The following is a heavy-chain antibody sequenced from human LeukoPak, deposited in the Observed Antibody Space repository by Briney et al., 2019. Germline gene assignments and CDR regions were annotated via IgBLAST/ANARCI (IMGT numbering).Heavy chain of an antibody. D-gene: IGHD6-19*01. CDR1: GFTFSSYS. V-gene: IGHV3-21*04. CDR2: ISSSSSYI. J-gene: IGHJ3*02. CDR3: AKASSGRNAFDI. Sequence: GGSLRLSCAASGFTFSSYSMNWVRQAPGKGLEWVSSISSSSSYIYCADSVKGRFTISRDNSKNTLYLQMNSLRAEDTAVYYCAKASSGRNAFDIWGQGTMVTVSS.